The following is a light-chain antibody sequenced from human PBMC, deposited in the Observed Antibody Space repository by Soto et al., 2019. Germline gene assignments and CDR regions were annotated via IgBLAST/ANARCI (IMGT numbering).Light chain of an antibody. CDR3: QSYDGSLSARV. Sequence: QSVLTQPPSVSGAPGQRVTISCTGSNSNIGAGYDVHWYQQLPGTAPKLLIYANSNRPSGVLDRFSGSKSGTSASLPISGLQAEDEADYYSQSYDGSLSARVFGGGTKVTVL. J-gene: IGLJ3*02. CDR1: NSNIGAGYD. CDR2: ANS. V-gene: IGLV1-40*01.